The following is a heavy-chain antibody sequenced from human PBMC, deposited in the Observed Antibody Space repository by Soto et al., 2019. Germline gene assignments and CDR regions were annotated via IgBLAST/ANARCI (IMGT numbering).Heavy chain of an antibody. V-gene: IGHV3-15*07. Sequence: PGGSLRLSCAASGFTFSNAWMNWVRQAPGKGLEWVGRIKSKTDGGTTDYAAPVKGRFTISRDDSKNTLYPQMNSLKTEDTAVYYCTTRPTPVVAAPSHYYYYGMDVWGQGTTVTVS. CDR2: IKSKTDGGTT. CDR3: TTRPTPVVAAPSHYYYYGMDV. CDR1: GFTFSNAW. J-gene: IGHJ6*02. D-gene: IGHD2-15*01.